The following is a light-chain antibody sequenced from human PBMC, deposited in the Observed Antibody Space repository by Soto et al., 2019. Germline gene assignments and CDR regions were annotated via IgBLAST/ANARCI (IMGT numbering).Light chain of an antibody. CDR1: RSNIGAGYD. V-gene: IGLV1-40*01. CDR3: QSYDSSLVVV. J-gene: IGLJ2*01. CDR2: GNS. Sequence: QSVLTQPPSVSGAPGQRVTISCTGSRSNIGAGYDVHWYQQLPGTAPKLLIYGNSNRPSGVPDRFSGSKSGTSASLAITGLQAEDEADYYCQSYDSSLVVVFGGGTKVTVL.